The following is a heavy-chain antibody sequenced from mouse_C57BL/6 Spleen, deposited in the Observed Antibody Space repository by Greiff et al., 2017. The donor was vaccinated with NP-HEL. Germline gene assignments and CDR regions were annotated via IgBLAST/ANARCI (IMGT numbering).Heavy chain of an antibody. J-gene: IGHJ2*01. V-gene: IGHV1-82*01. D-gene: IGHD4-1*01. Sequence: QVQLKESGPELVKPGASVKISCKASGYAFSSSWMNWVKQRPGKGLEWIGRIYPGDGDTNYNGKFKGKATLTADKSSSTAYMQLSSLTSEDSAVYFCARNWDVDYWGQGTTLTVSS. CDR2: IYPGDGDT. CDR1: GYAFSSSW. CDR3: ARNWDVDY.